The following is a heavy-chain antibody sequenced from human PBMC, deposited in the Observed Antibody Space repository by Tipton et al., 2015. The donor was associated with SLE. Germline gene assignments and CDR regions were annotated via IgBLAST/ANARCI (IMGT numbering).Heavy chain of an antibody. Sequence: SLRLSCAASGFTFSSYSMNWVRQAPGKGLEWVSSISGSSSYIYYADSVKGRFTISRDNAKNSLYLQMNSLRAEDTAVYYCARVTGGTRLWDFDYWGQGTLVTVSS. CDR3: ARVTGGTRLWDFDY. V-gene: IGHV3-21*01. J-gene: IGHJ4*02. CDR1: GFTFSSYS. CDR2: ISGSSSYI. D-gene: IGHD3-16*01.